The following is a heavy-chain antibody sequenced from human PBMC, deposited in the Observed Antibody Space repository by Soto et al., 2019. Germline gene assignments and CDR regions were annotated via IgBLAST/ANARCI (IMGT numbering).Heavy chain of an antibody. CDR3: ARANWNYYYYYMDV. Sequence: SETLSLTCTVSGGSISSGGYYWSWIRQHPGKGLEWIGYIYYSGSTYYNPSLKSRVTISVDTSKNQFSLKLSSVTAADTAVYYCARANWNYYYYYMDVWGKGTTVTVSS. CDR1: GGSISSGGYY. V-gene: IGHV4-31*03. J-gene: IGHJ6*03. CDR2: IYYSGST. D-gene: IGHD1-20*01.